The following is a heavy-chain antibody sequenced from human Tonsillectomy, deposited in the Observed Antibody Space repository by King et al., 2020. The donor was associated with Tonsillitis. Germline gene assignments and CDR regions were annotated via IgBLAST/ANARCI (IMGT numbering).Heavy chain of an antibody. CDR3: ARERLYSSGWGIAY. CDR2: ISFDGSNK. Sequence: VQLVESGGGVVQPGRSLSLSCAASGFSFSSNGMHWVRQAPGKGLEWVAVISFDGSNKNYADSVKGRFTISRDNSNNTLFLHMNSLRAEDTAVYYCARERLYSSGWGIAYWGQGALLSVSS. D-gene: IGHD6-19*01. J-gene: IGHJ4*02. V-gene: IGHV3-33*05. CDR1: GFSFSSNG.